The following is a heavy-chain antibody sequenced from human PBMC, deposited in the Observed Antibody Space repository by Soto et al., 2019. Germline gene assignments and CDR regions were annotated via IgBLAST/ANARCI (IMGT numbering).Heavy chain of an antibody. CDR1: GFTFSRFA. V-gene: IGHV3-30*18. J-gene: IGHJ6*03. D-gene: IGHD1-26*01. CDR3: AKDSSLGFYMDV. CDR2: ISYDGTNK. Sequence: QVQLVESGGGVVQPGTSLRLSCIASGFTFSRFAIHWVRQAPGKGLEWVAVISYDGTNKYYGAFVKGRFSLSRDDSENTAYLQMNSLRPDDTALYYCAKDSSLGFYMDVWGRGTKVTVSS.